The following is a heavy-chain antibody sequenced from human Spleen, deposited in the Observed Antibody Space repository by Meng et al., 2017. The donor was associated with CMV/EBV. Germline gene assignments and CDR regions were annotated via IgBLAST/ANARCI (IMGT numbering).Heavy chain of an antibody. Sequence: CAPSGFTFSNYSMSWVRQAPGKGLEWVSAISGSGGSTYYADSVKGRFTISRDNSKNILYLQMNSLRGEDTAVYYCAKVLVGPYYFDSWGQGTLVTVSS. J-gene: IGHJ4*02. CDR2: ISGSGGST. D-gene: IGHD1-26*01. V-gene: IGHV3-23*01. CDR3: AKVLVGPYYFDS. CDR1: GFTFSNYS.